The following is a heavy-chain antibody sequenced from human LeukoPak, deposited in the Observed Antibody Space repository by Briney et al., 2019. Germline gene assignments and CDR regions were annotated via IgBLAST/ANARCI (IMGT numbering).Heavy chain of an antibody. J-gene: IGHJ3*02. CDR1: GYTFSNYG. CDR2: ISAYNTNS. CDR3: ARDPVVRGVYDGLDI. D-gene: IGHD3-10*01. Sequence: ASVKVSCKASGYTFSNYGITWVRQVPGQGLEWMGWISAYNTNSNYAQKFQGRVTLTTDTSTCTAYMELRRLRSDDTAVYYCARDPVVRGVYDGLDIWGQGTMVTVSS. V-gene: IGHV1-18*01.